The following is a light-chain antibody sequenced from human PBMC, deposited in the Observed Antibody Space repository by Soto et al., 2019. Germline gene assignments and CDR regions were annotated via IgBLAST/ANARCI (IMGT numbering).Light chain of an antibody. CDR1: SSNIGSNS. CDR2: SNH. V-gene: IGLV1-47*02. CDR3: AAWDDSPSGVV. Sequence: QSVLTQPPSASGTPGQRVTISCSGSSSNIGSNSVYWYQQLPGTAPKLLIYSNHQRPSGVPDRFSGSKSGTSAPLAISGLRSEDEANYYCAAWDDSPSGVVFGGGTKVTVL. J-gene: IGLJ2*01.